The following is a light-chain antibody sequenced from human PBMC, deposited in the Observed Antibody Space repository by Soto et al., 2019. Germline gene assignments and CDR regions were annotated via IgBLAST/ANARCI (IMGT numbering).Light chain of an antibody. CDR3: AAWDDSLSGVV. CDR1: SSNIGSNY. CDR2: RNN. Sequence: QSVLSQPPSASGTPGQRVTIFCSGSSSNIGSNYVYWYQQLPGTAPKLLIYRNNQRPSGVPDRFSGSKSGTSASLAISGLRSEDDADYYCAAWDDSLSGVVFGGGTKVTVL. J-gene: IGLJ2*01. V-gene: IGLV1-47*01.